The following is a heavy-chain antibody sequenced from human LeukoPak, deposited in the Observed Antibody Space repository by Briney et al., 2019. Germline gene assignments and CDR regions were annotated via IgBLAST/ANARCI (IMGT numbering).Heavy chain of an antibody. CDR3: ARRTDDAFDI. J-gene: IGHJ3*02. Sequence: SQTLSLTCTVSGGSISSGGYYWSWIRQPPGKGLEWIGSIYYSGNTYYNLSLKSRLTISVDTSKNQFSLKLNSVTAADTATYYCARRTDDAFDIWGQGTMVTVSS. CDR2: IYYSGNT. V-gene: IGHV4-39*07. CDR1: GGSISSGGYY.